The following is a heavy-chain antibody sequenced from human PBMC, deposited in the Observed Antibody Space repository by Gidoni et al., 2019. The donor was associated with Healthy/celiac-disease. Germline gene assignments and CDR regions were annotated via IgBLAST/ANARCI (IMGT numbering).Heavy chain of an antibody. V-gene: IGHV3-15*01. CDR1: GFTFSNAW. CDR3: TTDRSAFAGCVVPAAVADAFEI. Sequence: EVQLVESGGGWVKPGGSLRLSCAASGFTFSNAWMSRVRQAPGKGLEWVGRIKSKTDGGTTDYAAPVNGRFTISRDDSKNTLYLQMNSLKTEDTAVYYCTTDRSAFAGCVVPAAVADAFEIWGQGTMVTVSS. D-gene: IGHD2-2*01. J-gene: IGHJ3*02. CDR2: IKSKTDGGTT.